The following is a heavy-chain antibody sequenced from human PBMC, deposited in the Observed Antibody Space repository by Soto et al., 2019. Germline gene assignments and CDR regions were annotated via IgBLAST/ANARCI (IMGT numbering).Heavy chain of an antibody. V-gene: IGHV4-30-4*01. CDR3: ARGEGGPSYYYYYGMDA. J-gene: IGHJ6*02. Sequence: PSETLSLTCTVSGGSIRSGDSYWSWIRLPPGKGLEWIGYIYYSGGTYYNPSLKSRVTISIDMSKNQFSLKLSSVTAADTAVYYCARGEGGPSYYYYYGMDAWGQGTTVTVSS. CDR1: GGSIRSGDSY. D-gene: IGHD3-16*01. CDR2: IYYSGGT.